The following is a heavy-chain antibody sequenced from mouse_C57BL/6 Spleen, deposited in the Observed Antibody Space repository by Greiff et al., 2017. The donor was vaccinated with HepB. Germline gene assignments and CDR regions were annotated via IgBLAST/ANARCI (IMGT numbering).Heavy chain of an antibody. V-gene: IGHV1-15*01. CDR1: GYTFTDYE. CDR3: TRSGGYYYGSSYNY. J-gene: IGHJ2*01. CDR2: IDPETGGT. D-gene: IGHD1-1*01. Sequence: VKLMESGAELVRPGASVTLSCKASGYTFTDYEMHWVKQTPVHGLEWIGAIDPETGGTAYNQKFKGKAILTADKSSSTAYMELRSLTSEDSAVYYCTRSGGYYYGSSYNYWGQGTTLTVSS.